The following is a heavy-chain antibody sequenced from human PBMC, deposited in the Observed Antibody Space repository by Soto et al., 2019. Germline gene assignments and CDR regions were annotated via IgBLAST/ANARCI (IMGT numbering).Heavy chain of an antibody. J-gene: IGHJ6*02. D-gene: IGHD2-8*02. Sequence: PGGALRLSCTTSGFTFNTYGMYWVRQAPGKGLEWVAIIWYDGSNKYYGDSVKGRFTISRDNSKNTLYLQMNSLRAEDTALYYCARGDCTGAYCYSWPFNYGVDVWGQRTTVTVSS. CDR1: GFTFNTYG. CDR2: IWYDGSNK. V-gene: IGHV3-33*08. CDR3: ARGDCTGAYCYSWPFNYGVDV.